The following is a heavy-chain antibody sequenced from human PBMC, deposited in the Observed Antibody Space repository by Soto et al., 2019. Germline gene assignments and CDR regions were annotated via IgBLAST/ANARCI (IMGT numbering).Heavy chain of an antibody. D-gene: IGHD1-26*01. Sequence: EVQLVESGGGLVQPGGSLRLSCAASGFTFSTFWMHWVRQVRGKGPVWVARINGDGMRTDYADSVQGRFTISRDNAKNTVSLQMNSLGADDAALYYCARGWGNYGMDVW. J-gene: IGHJ6*01. CDR3: ARGWGNYGMDV. V-gene: IGHV3-74*01. CDR1: GFTFSTFW. CDR2: INGDGMRT.